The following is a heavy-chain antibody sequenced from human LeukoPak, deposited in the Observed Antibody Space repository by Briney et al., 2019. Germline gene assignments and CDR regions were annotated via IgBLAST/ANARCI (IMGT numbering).Heavy chain of an antibody. CDR3: ARGLVVAATPKLLYGMDV. D-gene: IGHD2-15*01. Sequence: SETLSLTCAVYGGSFSGYYWSWIRQPPGKGLEWIGEINHSGSTNYNPFLKSRVTISVDTSKNQFSLKLSSVTAADTAVYYCARGLVVAATPKLLYGMDVWGQGTTVTVSS. J-gene: IGHJ6*02. V-gene: IGHV4-34*01. CDR2: INHSGST. CDR1: GGSFSGYY.